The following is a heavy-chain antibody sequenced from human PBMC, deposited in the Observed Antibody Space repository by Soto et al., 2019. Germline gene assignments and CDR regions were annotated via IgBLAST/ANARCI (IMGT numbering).Heavy chain of an antibody. D-gene: IGHD1-26*01. CDR1: GGSFSASA. CDR2: ISPMFGWA. V-gene: IGHV1-69*06. Sequence: QVQLVQSGAEVKKTGSSVKVSCKASGGSFSASAISWVRQAPGQGLEWMGGISPMFGWANYAQKIQGRITITADKSPSTAYMEVSSPKAEDTAMYYCATDATGSVKYLELCGRDTLVSVST. CDR3: ATDATGSVKYLEL. J-gene: IGHJ2*01.